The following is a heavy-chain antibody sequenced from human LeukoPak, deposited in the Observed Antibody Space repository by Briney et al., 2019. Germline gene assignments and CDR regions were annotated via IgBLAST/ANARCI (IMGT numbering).Heavy chain of an antibody. J-gene: IGHJ3*02. CDR3: ATPRNYDFWSGYYPGNAFDI. Sequence: ASVKVSCKASGYSFPSYGITWVRQAPGQGLEWMGWINPNSGGTNYAQKFQGRVTMTRDTSISTAYMELSRLRSDDTAVYYCATPRNYDFWSGYYPGNAFDIWGQGTMVTVSS. CDR2: INPNSGGT. D-gene: IGHD3-3*01. V-gene: IGHV1-2*02. CDR1: GYSFPSYG.